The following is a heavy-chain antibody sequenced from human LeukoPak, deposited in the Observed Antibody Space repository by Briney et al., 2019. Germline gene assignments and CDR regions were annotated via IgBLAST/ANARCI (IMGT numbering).Heavy chain of an antibody. Sequence: SETLSLTCAVYGGSFSGYYWSWIRQPPGKGPEWIGEINHSGSTNYNPSLKSRVTISVDTSKNQFSLKLSSVTAADTAVYYYARARGAYYGSGSYYPSSSYFDYWGQGTLVTVSS. D-gene: IGHD3-10*01. V-gene: IGHV4-34*01. CDR3: ARARGAYYGSGSYYPSSSYFDY. CDR2: INHSGST. J-gene: IGHJ4*02. CDR1: GGSFSGYY.